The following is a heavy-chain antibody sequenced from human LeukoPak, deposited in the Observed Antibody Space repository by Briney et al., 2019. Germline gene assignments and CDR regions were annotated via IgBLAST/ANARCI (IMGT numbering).Heavy chain of an antibody. Sequence: ASVKVSSTASGYTFTASYMHWVRQAPGQGLERMGWIKPNSGGTNYGEKLQGRATTTRDPSISTAYMELSRLRSDDTAVYYCARDYYDSSGFGSFDSWGQATMVTVSS. V-gene: IGHV1-2*02. J-gene: IGHJ3*02. D-gene: IGHD3-22*01. CDR1: GYTFTASY. CDR2: IKPNSGGT. CDR3: ARDYYDSSGFGSFDS.